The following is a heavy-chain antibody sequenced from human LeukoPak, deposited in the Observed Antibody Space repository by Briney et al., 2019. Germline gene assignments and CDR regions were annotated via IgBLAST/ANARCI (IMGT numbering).Heavy chain of an antibody. Sequence: GGSLRLSCSASGFTFSDYDMNWVRQAPGKGLEWVSSISYRSTHVYYRYSVKGRFSIHRDNAKNSMSLQMHSLGAEDTALYYSGGAFPPLRTSSAGDLWGQGILVTVSS. CDR1: GFTFSDYD. J-gene: IGHJ4*02. V-gene: IGHV3-21*01. CDR2: ISYRSTHV. CDR3: GGAFPPLRTSSAGDL. D-gene: IGHD3-16*01.